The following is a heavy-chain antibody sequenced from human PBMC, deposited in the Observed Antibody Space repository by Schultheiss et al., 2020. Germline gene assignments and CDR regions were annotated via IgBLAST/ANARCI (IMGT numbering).Heavy chain of an antibody. CDR2: ISYDGSNK. CDR3: ARDSSTMVYYYYGMDV. Sequence: GGSLRLSCAASGFTFSSYAMHWVRQAPGKGLEWVAVISYDGSNKYYADSVKGRFTISRDNSKNTLYLQMNSLRAEDTAVYYCARDSSTMVYYYYGMDVRGQGTTVTVSS. V-gene: IGHV3-30-3*01. J-gene: IGHJ6*02. D-gene: IGHD3-10*01. CDR1: GFTFSSYA.